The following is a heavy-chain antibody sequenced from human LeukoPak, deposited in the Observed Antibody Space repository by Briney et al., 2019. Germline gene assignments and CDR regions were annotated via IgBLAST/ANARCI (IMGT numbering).Heavy chain of an antibody. CDR3: AGTMESGSFTTFDY. V-gene: IGHV4-61*02. J-gene: IGHJ4*02. CDR2: IYTSGRT. CDR1: GGSIKSASYS. Sequence: SETLSLTCTVSGGSIKSASYSWTWIRQPAGKGLEWIGRIYTSGRTDYNPSLKSRVTISLDTSKNQFSLEMASMTAADTAVYYCAGTMESGSFTTFDYWGQGTLVTVSS. D-gene: IGHD1-26*01.